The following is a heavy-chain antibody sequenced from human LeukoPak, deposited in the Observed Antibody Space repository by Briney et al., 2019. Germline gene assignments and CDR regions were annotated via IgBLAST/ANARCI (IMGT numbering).Heavy chain of an antibody. J-gene: IGHJ4*02. D-gene: IGHD5-24*01. Sequence: GRSLRLSCAASGFTFSSYAMHWVRQAPGKRLEWVAVISYDGSNKYYADSVKGRFTISRDNSKNTLYLQMNSLRAEDTAVYYCARDRDYFDYWGQGTLVTVSS. CDR1: GFTFSSYA. V-gene: IGHV3-30-3*01. CDR2: ISYDGSNK. CDR3: ARDRDYFDY.